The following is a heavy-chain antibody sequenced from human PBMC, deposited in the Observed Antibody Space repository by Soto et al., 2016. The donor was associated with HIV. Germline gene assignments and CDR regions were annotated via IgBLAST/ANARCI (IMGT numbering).Heavy chain of an antibody. V-gene: IGHV1-69*01. CDR3: ASGTIERGLRGYFDY. Sequence: QVQLVQSGAEVKKPGSSVKVSCKASGGTFSSFAISWVRQAPGQGLEWMGGIIPMFGTANYAQRFQGRVTITADESTSTAYMELSSLRYEDTAVYYCASGTIERGLRGYFDYWGQGTLVTVSS. J-gene: IGHJ4*02. CDR2: IIPMFGTA. D-gene: IGHD3-10*01. CDR1: GGTFSSFA.